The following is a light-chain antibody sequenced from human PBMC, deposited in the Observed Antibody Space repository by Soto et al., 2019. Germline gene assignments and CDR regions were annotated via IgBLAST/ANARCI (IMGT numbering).Light chain of an antibody. CDR1: LSVSISY. CDR2: GAS. CDR3: QQYGGSPPYT. V-gene: IGKV3-20*01. Sequence: EIVLTQSPGTLSLSPGEKATLSCRASLSVSISYLAWYQQKPGQAPRLLIYGASSRATGIPDRFSGSGSGTDFTLTISRLEPEDFALYYCQQYGGSPPYTFGQGTKLEIK. J-gene: IGKJ2*01.